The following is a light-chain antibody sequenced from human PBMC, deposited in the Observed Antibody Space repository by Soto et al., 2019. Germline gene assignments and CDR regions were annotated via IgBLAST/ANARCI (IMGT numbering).Light chain of an antibody. CDR3: SSYTTSPLSYV. Sequence: QSALTQPASVSGSPGQSITISCTGTSSDVGGYNYVSWYQQRPGKVPRLMIYDVSNRPSGVSNRFSGSKSGNTASLTISGLQAEDEADYYCSSYTTSPLSYVFGTGTKLTVL. CDR1: SSDVGGYNY. V-gene: IGLV2-14*01. J-gene: IGLJ1*01. CDR2: DVS.